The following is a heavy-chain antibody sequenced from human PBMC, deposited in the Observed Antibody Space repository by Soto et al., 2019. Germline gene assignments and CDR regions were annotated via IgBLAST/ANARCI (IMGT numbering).Heavy chain of an antibody. D-gene: IGHD5-18*01. J-gene: IGHJ3*02. CDR1: GGSISSGGYS. Sequence: SETLSLTCAVSGGSISSGGYSWSWVRQPPGKGLEWIGYIYHSGSTYYNPSLKSRVTISVDRSKNQFFLRLRSVTAADTAVYYCVKQDGYGYAFDIWGQGTMVTVSS. CDR2: IYHSGST. V-gene: IGHV4-30-2*01. CDR3: VKQDGYGYAFDI.